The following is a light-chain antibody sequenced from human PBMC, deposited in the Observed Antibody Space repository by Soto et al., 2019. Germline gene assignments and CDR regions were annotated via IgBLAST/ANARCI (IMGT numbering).Light chain of an antibody. V-gene: IGKV1-39*01. CDR2: AAS. CDR1: QTFSTY. Sequence: DIQMTQSPSSLSASVGDRVTITCRASQTFSTYLNWYQQRPGKAPKVLIYAASSLQSGVPSRFSGSGSGTEFTLTINGLQPEDFSTYYCQQGSSPPLTFGGGTRVEI. CDR3: QQGSSPPLT. J-gene: IGKJ4*01.